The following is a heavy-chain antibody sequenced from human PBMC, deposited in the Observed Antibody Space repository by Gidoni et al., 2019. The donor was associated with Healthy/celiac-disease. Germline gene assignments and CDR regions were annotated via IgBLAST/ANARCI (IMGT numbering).Heavy chain of an antibody. V-gene: IGHV3-23*04. CDR2: ISGSGGST. D-gene: IGHD2-2*02. CDR3: AKGTGYCSSTSCYTHGMDV. J-gene: IGHJ6*02. Sequence: EVQLVESGGGLVQPGGSLRLSCAASGFTFSSYAMSWVRQAPGKGLEWVSAISGSGGSTYYADSVKGRFTISRDNSKNTLYLQMNSLRAEDTAVYYCAKGTGYCSSTSCYTHGMDVWGQGTTVTVSS. CDR1: GFTFSSYA.